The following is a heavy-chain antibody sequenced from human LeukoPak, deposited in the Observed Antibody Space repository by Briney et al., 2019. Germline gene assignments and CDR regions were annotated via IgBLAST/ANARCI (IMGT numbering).Heavy chain of an antibody. D-gene: IGHD3-22*01. V-gene: IGHV3-21*01. J-gene: IGHJ4*02. Sequence: PGGSLRLSCAASGFIFSTHSMNWVRQAPGKGLEWVSSISSSSSYIYYADSVKGRFTISRDNAKNSLYLQMNSLRAEDTAVYYCAKTAPKYFDISGFYPYYFDYWGQGTLVTVSS. CDR3: AKTAPKYFDISGFYPYYFDY. CDR1: GFIFSTHS. CDR2: ISSSSSYI.